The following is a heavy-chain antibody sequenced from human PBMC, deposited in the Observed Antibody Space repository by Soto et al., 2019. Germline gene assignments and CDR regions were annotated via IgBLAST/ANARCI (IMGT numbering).Heavy chain of an antibody. CDR1: GGSINTSY. Sequence: PSETLSLTCAVSGGSINTSYWNWIRQPPGKGLEWIAYIYYSGSTNNNPALKSRVIVSIDTSKNRFSLKLTSVTAADTAVYYCARADDFWTGYPPVYYMDVWGKGTTVTVSS. CDR3: ARADDFWTGYPPVYYMDV. D-gene: IGHD3-3*01. CDR2: IYYSGST. V-gene: IGHV4-59*01. J-gene: IGHJ6*03.